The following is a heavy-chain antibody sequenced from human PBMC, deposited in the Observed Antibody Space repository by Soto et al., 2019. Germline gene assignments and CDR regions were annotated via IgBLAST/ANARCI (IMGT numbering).Heavy chain of an antibody. CDR3: ARDSPRISLAKFDY. CDR1: GYTFTGYY. D-gene: IGHD2-21*01. Sequence: GASVKVSCKASGYTFTGYYMHWVRQAPGQGLEWMGWINPNSGGTNYAQKFQGWVTMTRDTSISTAYMELSRLRSDATPVYYCARDSPRISLAKFDYFGPLPLVLFSS. CDR2: INPNSGGT. V-gene: IGHV1-2*04. J-gene: IGHJ4*02.